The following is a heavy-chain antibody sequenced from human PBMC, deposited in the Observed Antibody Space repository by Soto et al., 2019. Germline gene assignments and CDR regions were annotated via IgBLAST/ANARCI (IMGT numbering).Heavy chain of an antibody. J-gene: IGHJ3*02. Sequence: PGGSLRLSCAVSGFTFSIYGMQWVRQAPGKGLECVAGISYDGSDKYYVDSVKGRFTISRDNSKNTLYLQMNSLRAEDTAVYYCARVGGRFVWDVKNDAFDMWGRGTTVTVSS. CDR2: ISYDGSDK. V-gene: IGHV3-30*03. CDR3: ARVGGRFVWDVKNDAFDM. D-gene: IGHD3-16*01. CDR1: GFTFSIYG.